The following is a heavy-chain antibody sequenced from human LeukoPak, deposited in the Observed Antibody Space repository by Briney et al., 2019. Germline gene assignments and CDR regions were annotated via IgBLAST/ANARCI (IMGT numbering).Heavy chain of an antibody. CDR2: IDPNSGGT. CDR3: ARDGKRGLESIVGATTYYFDY. D-gene: IGHD1-26*01. CDR1: GYTFTGYY. V-gene: IGHV1-2*02. Sequence: ASVKVSCKASGYTFTGYYMHWVRQAPGQGLEWMGWIDPNSGGTNYAQKFQGRVTMTRDTFISTAYMELSRLRSDDTAVYYCARDGKRGLESIVGATTYYFDYWGQGTLVTVSS. J-gene: IGHJ4*02.